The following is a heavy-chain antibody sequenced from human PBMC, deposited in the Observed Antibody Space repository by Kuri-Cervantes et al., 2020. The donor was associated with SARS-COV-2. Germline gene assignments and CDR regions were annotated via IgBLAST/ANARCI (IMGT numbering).Heavy chain of an antibody. CDR3: TSRTMDV. CDR1: GFTFSGSA. Sequence: GECLKISCAASGFTFSGSAMHWVRQASGKGLEWVGRIRSKANSYATAYAASVKGRFTISRDDSKNTAYLQMNSLKTEDTAVYYCTSRTMDVWGQGTTVTVSS. J-gene: IGHJ6*02. CDR2: IRSKANSYAT. V-gene: IGHV3-73*01.